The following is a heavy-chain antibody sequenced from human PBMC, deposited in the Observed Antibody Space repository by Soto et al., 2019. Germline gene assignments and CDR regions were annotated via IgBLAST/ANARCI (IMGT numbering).Heavy chain of an antibody. V-gene: IGHV3-49*03. CDR1: GFTFGDYA. Sequence: PGGSLRLSCTASGFTFGDYAMSWFRQAPGKGLEWVGFIRSKAYGVTTEYAASVKGRFTISRDDSKSIAYLQMNSLKTEDTAVYYCTRDRIVGAGFDAFDIWGQGTMVTVS. CDR3: TRDRIVGAGFDAFDI. J-gene: IGHJ3*02. CDR2: IRSKAYGVTT. D-gene: IGHD1-26*01.